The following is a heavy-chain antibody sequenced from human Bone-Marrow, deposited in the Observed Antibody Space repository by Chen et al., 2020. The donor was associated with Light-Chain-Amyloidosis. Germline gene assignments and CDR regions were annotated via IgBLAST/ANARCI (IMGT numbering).Heavy chain of an antibody. CDR2: IRPINGAT. D-gene: IGHD2-21*01. J-gene: IGHJ4*02. CDR1: GYLFIGFY. V-gene: IGHV1-2*05. CDR3: AREGGVAAPLDH. Sequence: QVQIVQSGAEVKEPGASVALPCKTSGYLFIGFYIHWIRQAPGEGLQWRGRIRPINGATNYAPQFQGRSTPPSDTSVNTSYLGLHNRTAGATGAYFCAREGGVAAPLDHWGQGTLVTVSA.